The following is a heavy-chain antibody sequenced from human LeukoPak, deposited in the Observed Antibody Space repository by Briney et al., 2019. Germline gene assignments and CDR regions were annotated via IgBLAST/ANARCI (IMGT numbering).Heavy chain of an antibody. CDR3: AKDYCGGDCYSGWYFDL. Sequence: GGSLRLSCAASGFMSSGYWMHWVRQGPEKGLELVSRIDNDGNGIIYADSVKGRFTTSRDNAKNTLYLQMNSLRAEDTALYYCAKDYCGGDCYSGWYFDLWGRGTLVTVSS. D-gene: IGHD2-21*02. CDR1: GFMSSGYW. J-gene: IGHJ2*01. V-gene: IGHV3-74*01. CDR2: IDNDGNGI.